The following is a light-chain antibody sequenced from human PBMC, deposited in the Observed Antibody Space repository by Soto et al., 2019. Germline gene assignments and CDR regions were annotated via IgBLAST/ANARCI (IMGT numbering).Light chain of an antibody. CDR1: QSVLYNSDNKNY. J-gene: IGKJ4*01. CDR2: WAP. V-gene: IGKV4-1*01. Sequence: DIVMTQSPDSLAVSLGERATINCKSSQSVLYNSDNKNYLAWYQQKPGQPPKLLISWAPTRDSGVPDRFSGRGAGGVLTLTISSLKAEDGAVYYCQQYYTTLSFGGGTKVEIK. CDR3: QQYYTTLS.